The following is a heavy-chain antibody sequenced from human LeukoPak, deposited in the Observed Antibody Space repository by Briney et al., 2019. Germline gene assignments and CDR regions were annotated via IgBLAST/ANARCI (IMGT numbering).Heavy chain of an antibody. D-gene: IGHD3-22*01. CDR2: IWYDGSNK. CDR3: ARDSYYYDSSGTPGY. J-gene: IGHJ4*02. V-gene: IGHV3-33*01. CDR1: GFTFSSCG. Sequence: GGSLRLSCAASGFTFSSCGMHWVRQAPGKGLEWVAVIWYDGSNKYYADSVKGRFTISRDNSKNTLYLQMNSLRAEDTAVYYCARDSYYYDSSGTPGYWGQGTLVTVSS.